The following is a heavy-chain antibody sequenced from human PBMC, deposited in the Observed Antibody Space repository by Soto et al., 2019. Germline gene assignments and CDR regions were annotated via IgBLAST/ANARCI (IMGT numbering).Heavy chain of an antibody. D-gene: IGHD2-2*01. J-gene: IGHJ4*02. CDR3: ARAKCSSTSCYSDY. CDR1: GGSISSYY. Sequence: QVQLQESGPGLVKPSETLSLTCTVSGGSISSYYWSWIRQPPGKGLEWIGYIYYSGSTNYNPSLKSRVTISVDTSKYQFSLKLSSVTAADTAVYYCARAKCSSTSCYSDYWGQGTLVTVSS. CDR2: IYYSGST. V-gene: IGHV4-59*01.